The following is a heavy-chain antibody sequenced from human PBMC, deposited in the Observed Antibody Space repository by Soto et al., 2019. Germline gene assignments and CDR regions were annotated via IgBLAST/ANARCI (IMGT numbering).Heavy chain of an antibody. J-gene: IGHJ4*02. CDR1: GFTFNYYW. Sequence: EVQLVESGGGLVQPGGSLRLSCVASGFTFNYYWMDWVRQAPGEGLMWVSRLQTDGSHPEYADSVKGRFTISRDNAKNTLDLQMNNLSAEYSAVYYCARGGDPDYWGQGTLVTVSS. V-gene: IGHV3-74*03. CDR3: ARGGDPDY. CDR2: LQTDGSHP. D-gene: IGHD2-21*02.